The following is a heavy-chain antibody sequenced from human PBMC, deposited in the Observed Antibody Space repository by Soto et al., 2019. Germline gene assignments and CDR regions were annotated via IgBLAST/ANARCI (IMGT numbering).Heavy chain of an antibody. J-gene: IGHJ4*02. D-gene: IGHD5-18*01. CDR1: GVTVSSNY. CDR2: IYSGGST. CDR3: ARHGYTYGGGYFDY. Sequence: EVQLVESGGGLVQPGGSLRLSCAASGVTVSSNYMSWVRQAPGKGLEWVSVIYSGGSTYYADSVKGRFTISRYNSKNTLYLQMNSLSAEDTAVYYCARHGYTYGGGYFDYWGQGTLVTVSS. V-gene: IGHV3-66*04.